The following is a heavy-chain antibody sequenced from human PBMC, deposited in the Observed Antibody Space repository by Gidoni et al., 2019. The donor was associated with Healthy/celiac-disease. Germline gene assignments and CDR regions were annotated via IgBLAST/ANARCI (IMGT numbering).Heavy chain of an antibody. CDR2: VYSGGST. D-gene: IGHD3-22*01. V-gene: IGHV3-53*01. J-gene: IGHJ4*02. CDR3: AVPSYASSGYYPLDY. Sequence: FNVRSNSMSWVRPAPGKGLEWVSVVYSGGSTYYADSVKGRFTIPRDNSKNTLYLQMTSLRAAATAVYYCAVPSYASSGYYPLDYWGQGTLVTVSS. CDR1: FNVRSNS.